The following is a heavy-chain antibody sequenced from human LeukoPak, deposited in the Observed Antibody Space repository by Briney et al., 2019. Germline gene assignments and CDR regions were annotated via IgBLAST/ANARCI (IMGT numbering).Heavy chain of an antibody. CDR1: GFTFSSYA. Sequence: GGSLRLSCAASGFTFSSYAMSWVRQAPGKGLEWVSAISGSGGSTYYADSVKGRFTISRDNSKNTLYLQMNSLRAEDTAVYYCARVRCSSTSCASPFDYWGQGTLVTVSS. CDR3: ARVRCSSTSCASPFDY. V-gene: IGHV3-23*01. D-gene: IGHD2-2*01. J-gene: IGHJ4*02. CDR2: ISGSGGST.